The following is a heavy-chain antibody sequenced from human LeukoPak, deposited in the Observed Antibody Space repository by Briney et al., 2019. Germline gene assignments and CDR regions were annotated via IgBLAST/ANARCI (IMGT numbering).Heavy chain of an antibody. D-gene: IGHD6-6*01. CDR1: GFTFSSYW. CDR2: IKEDGSEK. Sequence: GGSLRLSCVASGFTFSSYWMTWVRQAPGKGLEWVANIKEDGSEKSYVASVKGRFTISRDNAKNSLYLQMNSLRAEDTAVYYCARTGRRLDYWGQGTLGPVSS. J-gene: IGHJ4*02. CDR3: ARTGRRLDY. V-gene: IGHV3-7*05.